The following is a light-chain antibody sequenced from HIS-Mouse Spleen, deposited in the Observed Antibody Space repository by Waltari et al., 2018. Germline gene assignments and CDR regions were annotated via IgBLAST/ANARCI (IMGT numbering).Light chain of an antibody. V-gene: IGLV3-1*01. CDR3: QAWDSSTVV. J-gene: IGLJ2*01. Sequence: SYELTQPPSVSVSPGQTASITCSGDKLGDKYACWYQQKPGQSPVLVIYQDSKRPLGTTVRFSGSNSRNTATLTIGGTQAMDEADYYCQAWDSSTVVFGGGTKLTVL. CDR2: QDS. CDR1: KLGDKY.